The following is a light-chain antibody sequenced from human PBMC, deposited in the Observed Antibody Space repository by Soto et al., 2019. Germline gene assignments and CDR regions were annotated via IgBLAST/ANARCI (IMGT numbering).Light chain of an antibody. CDR1: SSDVGAYNY. CDR2: EVS. J-gene: IGLJ1*01. Sequence: QSALTQPASVSGSPGQSITISCTGTSSDVGAYNYVSWYQQHPGKAPKLMIYEVSYRPSGVSNRFSGSKSGNTASLTISGLQAEDEADYYCCSYTTSRTLVFATATKVTVL. V-gene: IGLV2-14*01. CDR3: CSYTTSRTLV.